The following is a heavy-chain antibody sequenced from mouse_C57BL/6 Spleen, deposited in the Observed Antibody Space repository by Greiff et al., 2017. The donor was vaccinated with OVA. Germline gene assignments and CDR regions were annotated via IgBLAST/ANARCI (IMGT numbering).Heavy chain of an antibody. V-gene: IGHV5-9-1*02. J-gene: IGHJ3*01. CDR1: GFTFSSYA. Sequence: EVKLLESGEGLVKPGGSLKLSCAASGFTFSSYAMSWVRQTPEKRLEWVAYISRGGDYIYYADTVKGRFTISRDNARNTLYLQMSSLKSEDTAMYYCTRDQDSGRFAYWGQGTLVTVSA. CDR2: ISRGGDYI. CDR3: TRDQDSGRFAY. D-gene: IGHD3-1*01.